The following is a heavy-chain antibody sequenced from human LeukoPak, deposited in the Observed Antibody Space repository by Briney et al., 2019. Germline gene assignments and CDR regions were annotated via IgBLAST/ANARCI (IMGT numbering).Heavy chain of an antibody. Sequence: SETLSLTCTVSGGSISNNYWNWIRQPPGKGLEWIGYIYYSGSTDYNPSLKSRVTISVDTSKNQFSLKLTSVTAADTAVYYCTRASNKPGYTSGWLDYWGQGTLVTVSS. CDR2: IYYSGST. V-gene: IGHV4-59*01. D-gene: IGHD6-19*01. CDR3: TRASNKPGYTSGWLDY. J-gene: IGHJ4*02. CDR1: GGSISNNY.